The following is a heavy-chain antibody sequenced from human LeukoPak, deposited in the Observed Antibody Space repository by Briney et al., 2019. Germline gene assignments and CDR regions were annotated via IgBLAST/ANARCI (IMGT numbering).Heavy chain of an antibody. J-gene: IGHJ3*02. CDR2: IYSSGNT. V-gene: IGHV4-61*05. Sequence: PSETLSLTCSVSGGSISSSSYYWGWIRQPPGKGLEWIGYIYSSGNTNYNPSLKSRVTISVDSSQDQFSLKLISVTAADTATYFCARTIIQYYDSRGYAYVFDIWGQGTMVTVSS. D-gene: IGHD3-22*01. CDR3: ARTIIQYYDSRGYAYVFDI. CDR1: GGSISSSSYY.